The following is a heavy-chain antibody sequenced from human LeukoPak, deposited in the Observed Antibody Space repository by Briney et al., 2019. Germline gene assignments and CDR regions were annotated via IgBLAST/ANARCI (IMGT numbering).Heavy chain of an antibody. D-gene: IGHD4-23*01. CDR1: GGSISSSSYY. CDR2: IYYSGST. V-gene: IGHV4-39*01. J-gene: IGHJ5*02. Sequence: SETLSLTCTASGGSISSSSYYWGWIRQPPGKGLEWIGSIYYSGSTYYNPSLKSRVTISVDTSKNQFSLKLSSVTAADTAVYYCAAWDGGNSSLEFDPWGRGTLVTVSS. CDR3: AAWDGGNSSLEFDP.